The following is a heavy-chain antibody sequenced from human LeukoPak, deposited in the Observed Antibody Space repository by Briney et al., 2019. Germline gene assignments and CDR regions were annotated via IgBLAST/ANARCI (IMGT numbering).Heavy chain of an antibody. CDR1: GFTFSSYE. D-gene: IGHD4-17*01. Sequence: PGGSLRLSCAASGFTFSSYEMNWVRQAPGKGLEWVSYISSSGSTIYYADSVKGRFTISRDNAKNSLYLQMNSLRAEDTAVYYCARAWYDYGDYGTFDYWGQGTLVTVSS. J-gene: IGHJ4*02. CDR3: ARAWYDYGDYGTFDY. V-gene: IGHV3-48*03. CDR2: ISSSGSTI.